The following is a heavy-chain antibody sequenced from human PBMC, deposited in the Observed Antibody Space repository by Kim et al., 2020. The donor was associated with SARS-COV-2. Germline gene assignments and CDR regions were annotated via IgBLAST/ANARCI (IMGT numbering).Heavy chain of an antibody. D-gene: IGHD3-10*01. J-gene: IGHJ4*02. V-gene: IGHV4-39*02. CDR3: VRAGRTMLRGVLDS. CDR2: VYYTGST. Sequence: SETLSLTCTVSGDSISTSSYFWGWIRQPPGKGLEWIGNVYYTGSTSYNPSLNSRVTISVDTSTNHFSLRLTSVTAADTAVYYCVRAGRTMLRGVLDSWGQGVLVTVSS. CDR1: GDSISTSSYF.